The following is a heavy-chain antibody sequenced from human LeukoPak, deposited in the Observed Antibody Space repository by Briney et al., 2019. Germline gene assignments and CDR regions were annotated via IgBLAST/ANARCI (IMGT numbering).Heavy chain of an antibody. D-gene: IGHD6-13*01. Sequence: GGSLRLSCAASGFTFSSYAMSWVRQAPGKGLEWVSAISGSGGSTYYADSVKGRFTISRDNSKNTLYLQMNSLRAEDTAVYYCAKWDQQQLVFGPLGYYFDYWGQGTLVTVSS. J-gene: IGHJ4*02. CDR2: ISGSGGST. CDR3: AKWDQQQLVFGPLGYYFDY. V-gene: IGHV3-23*01. CDR1: GFTFSSYA.